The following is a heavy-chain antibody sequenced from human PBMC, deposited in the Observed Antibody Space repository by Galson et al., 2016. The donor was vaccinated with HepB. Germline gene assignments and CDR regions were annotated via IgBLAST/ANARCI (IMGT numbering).Heavy chain of an antibody. V-gene: IGHV3-23*01. CDR3: AKPYTSGWLTSFDH. J-gene: IGHJ4*02. D-gene: IGHD6-19*01. Sequence: SLRLSCAASGFAFSSYAVNWGRQAPGKGLEWIASISLSGATTHYAASVKGRFTISRDNSKSTLFLEMNSLRTDDTAIYYCAKPYTSGWLTSFDHWGQGTLVTVSS. CDR2: ISLSGATT. CDR1: GFAFSSYA.